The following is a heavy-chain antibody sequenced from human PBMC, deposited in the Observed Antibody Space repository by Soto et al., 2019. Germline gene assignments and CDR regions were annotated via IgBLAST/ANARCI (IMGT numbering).Heavy chain of an antibody. V-gene: IGHV1-18*03. CDR2: ISAYKGNT. D-gene: IGHD2-2*02. CDR1: GYTFTSYG. Sequence: ASVKVSCKASGYTFTSYGISWVRQAPGQGLEGMGWISAYKGNTNYAQKLQGKVTMTTDTSTSTAYMELRCLRSDDMAVYYCARDPKIEDIVVVPAAIRGSYHYGMDVWGQGTTVTVSS. J-gene: IGHJ6*02. CDR3: ARDPKIEDIVVVPAAIRGSYHYGMDV.